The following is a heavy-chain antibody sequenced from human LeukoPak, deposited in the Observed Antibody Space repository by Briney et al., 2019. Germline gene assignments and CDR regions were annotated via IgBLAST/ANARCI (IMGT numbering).Heavy chain of an antibody. V-gene: IGHV4-39*07. CDR3: ARGGYGFRYGMDV. Sequence: PSETLSLTYTVSGGSISSSSYYWGWIRQPPGKGLEWIGSIYYSGSTYYNPSLKSRVTISVDTSKNQFSLKLSSVTAADTAVYYCARGGYGFRYGMDVWGQGTTVTVSS. CDR2: IYYSGST. CDR1: GGSISSSSYY. J-gene: IGHJ6*02. D-gene: IGHD1-1*01.